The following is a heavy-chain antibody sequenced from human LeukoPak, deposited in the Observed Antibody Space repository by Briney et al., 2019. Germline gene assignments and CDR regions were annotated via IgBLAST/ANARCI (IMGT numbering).Heavy chain of an antibody. Sequence: ASVKVSCKASGGTFSSYAISWVRQAPGQGLEWMGGIIPIFGTANYAQKFQGRVTITVDESTSTAYMELSSLRSEDTAVYYCARAWDFDIVVVPWFDPWGQGTLVTVSS. D-gene: IGHD2-2*01. CDR3: ARAWDFDIVVVPWFDP. V-gene: IGHV1-69*13. J-gene: IGHJ5*02. CDR2: IIPIFGTA. CDR1: GGTFSSYA.